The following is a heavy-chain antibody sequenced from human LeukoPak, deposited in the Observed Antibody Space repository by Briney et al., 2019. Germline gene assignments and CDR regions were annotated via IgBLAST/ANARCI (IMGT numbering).Heavy chain of an antibody. CDR2: IGPTGSDR. J-gene: IGHJ4*02. V-gene: IGHV3-21*06. D-gene: IGHD1-14*01. Sequence: KSGGSLRLSCTASGLTFSTSGLNWVRQAPGKGLEWVASIGPTGSDRYHADSIKGRFTISRDNANNSLYLQMNSQRAEDTAVYYCATETNGRHYDYWGQGTLLTVSS. CDR1: GLTFSTSG. CDR3: ATETNGRHYDY.